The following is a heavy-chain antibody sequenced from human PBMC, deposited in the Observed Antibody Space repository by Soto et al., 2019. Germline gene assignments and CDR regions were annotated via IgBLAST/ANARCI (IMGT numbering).Heavy chain of an antibody. CDR3: AREEPYYDSSGSPFDP. Sequence: SETLSLTCTVSGGSVSSGSYYWSWIRQPPGKGLEWIGYIYYSGSTNYNPSLKSRVTISVDTSKNQFSLKLSSVTAADTAVYYCAREEPYYDSSGSPFDPWGQGTLVTVSS. CDR1: GGSVSSGSYY. V-gene: IGHV4-61*01. D-gene: IGHD3-22*01. CDR2: IYYSGST. J-gene: IGHJ5*02.